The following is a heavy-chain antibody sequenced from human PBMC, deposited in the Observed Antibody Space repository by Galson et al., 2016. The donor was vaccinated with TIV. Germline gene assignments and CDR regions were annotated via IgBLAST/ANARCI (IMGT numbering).Heavy chain of an antibody. J-gene: IGHJ5*02. CDR2: IDPRDSYS. CDR1: GYRFTLYW. Sequence: QSGAEVKKPGESLRISYEGSGYRFTLYWIAWVRQMPGKGLEWLWSIDPRDSYSKYSPSYQGHVTISADKSINTAYLQWSSLEASDTAMYYGARGVSSGSAGLDPWGPGTPVTVSS. D-gene: IGHD3-10*01. CDR3: ARGVSSGSAGLDP. V-gene: IGHV5-10-1*01.